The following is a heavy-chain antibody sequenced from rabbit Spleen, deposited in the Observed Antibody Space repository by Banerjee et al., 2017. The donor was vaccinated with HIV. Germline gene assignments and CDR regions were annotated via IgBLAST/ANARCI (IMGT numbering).Heavy chain of an antibody. V-gene: IGHV1S47*01. D-gene: IGHD1-1*01. J-gene: IGHJ4*01. Sequence: QEQLEESGGGLVKPEGSLTLTCKASGFSFSDRDVMCWVRQAPGKGLEWIGYIDPVFGITYYANWVNGRFSISRENAQNTVLLQMTSLTAADTATYFCARDLTGVIGWNFNLWGPGTLVTVS. CDR2: IDPVFGIT. CDR3: ARDLTGVIGWNFNL. CDR1: GFSFSDRDV.